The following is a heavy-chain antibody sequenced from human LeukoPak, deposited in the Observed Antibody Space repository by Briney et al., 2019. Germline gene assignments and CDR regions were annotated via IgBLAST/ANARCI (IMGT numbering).Heavy chain of an antibody. CDR3: ARDLPYGSSSNWFDP. CDR2: ISDDGSTK. J-gene: IGHJ5*02. D-gene: IGHD6-13*01. V-gene: IGHV3-30*04. CDR1: GFTFSSYV. Sequence: GRSLRLSCAASGFTFSSYVMHWVRQAPGKGLEWVTIISDDGSTKYYADSVKGRFTIFRDNSKNTLYLQMNSLRAEDMAIYYCARDLPYGSSSNWFDPWGQGTLVTVSS.